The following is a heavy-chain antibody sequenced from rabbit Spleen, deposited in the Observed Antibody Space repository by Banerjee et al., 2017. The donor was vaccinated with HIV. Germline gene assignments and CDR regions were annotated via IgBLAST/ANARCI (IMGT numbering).Heavy chain of an antibody. J-gene: IGHJ4*01. CDR3: AKDMGVAAGYFFNL. Sequence: QEQLEESGGDLVKPEGSLTLTCKASGFSFSYIYYMCWVRQAPGKGLEWIACINAITGKAVYANWAKGRSTISRDNAQSTLYLQLNSLTAADTATYFCAKDMGVAAGYFFNLWGQGTLVTVS. CDR1: GFSFSYIYY. V-gene: IGHV1S45*01. CDR2: INAITGKA. D-gene: IGHD4-1*01.